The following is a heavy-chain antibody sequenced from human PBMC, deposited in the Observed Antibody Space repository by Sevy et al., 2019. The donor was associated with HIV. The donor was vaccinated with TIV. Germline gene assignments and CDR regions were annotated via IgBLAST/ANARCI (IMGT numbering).Heavy chain of an antibody. CDR2: VSFDGSEI. J-gene: IGHJ4*02. D-gene: IGHD7-27*01. CDR1: GFTFSTYA. Sequence: GGSLRLSCAVSGFTFSTYAMHWVRQAPGKGLECVAIVSFDGSEINYADSVKGRFTISRDNSRNTLYLQMNSLRTEDTALYYCARDQLGSLDYWGQGTLVTVSS. CDR3: ARDQLGSLDY. V-gene: IGHV3-30-3*01.